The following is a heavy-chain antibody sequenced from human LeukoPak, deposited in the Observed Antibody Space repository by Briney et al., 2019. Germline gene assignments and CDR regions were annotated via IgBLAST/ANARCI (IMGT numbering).Heavy chain of an antibody. CDR2: IIPILCIA. V-gene: IGHV1-69*02. Sequence: ASVKVSCKASVGIFSSYTISWVRQAPGQGLEWMGRIIPILCIANYAQKFQGRLTITADNSTSTAYMELSSLRSKDTAVYYCASLYCSGGSCYRPPDYWGQGTLVTVSS. J-gene: IGHJ4*02. CDR3: ASLYCSGGSCYRPPDY. CDR1: VGIFSSYT. D-gene: IGHD2-15*01.